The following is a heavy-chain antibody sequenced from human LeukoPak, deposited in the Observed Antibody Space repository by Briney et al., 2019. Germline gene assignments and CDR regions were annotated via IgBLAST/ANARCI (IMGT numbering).Heavy chain of an antibody. D-gene: IGHD3-3*01. V-gene: IGHV1-46*01. CDR3: ARDYKYDFWSGYYMQSYYYYYGMDV. CDR1: GYTFTSFY. Sequence: ASVKVSCKASGYTFTSFYMHWVRQAPGQGLEWMGIINPSGGSTSYAQKFQGRVTMTRDTSTSTVYMELSSLRSEDTAVYYCARDYKYDFWSGYYMQSYYYYYGMDVWGQGTTVTVSS. CDR2: INPSGGST. J-gene: IGHJ6*02.